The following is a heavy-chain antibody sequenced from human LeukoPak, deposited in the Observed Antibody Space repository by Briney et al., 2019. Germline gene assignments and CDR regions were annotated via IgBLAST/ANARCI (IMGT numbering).Heavy chain of an antibody. D-gene: IGHD3-3*01. V-gene: IGHV4-34*01. J-gene: IGHJ4*02. CDR3: AGLRRFLESDY. Sequence: SETLSLTCAVYGGSFSGYYWSWIRQPPGKGLEWIGEINHSGSTNYNPSLKSRVTISVDTSKNQFSLKLSSVTAADTAVYYCAGLRRFLESDYWGQGTLVTVSS. CDR1: GGSFSGYY. CDR2: INHSGST.